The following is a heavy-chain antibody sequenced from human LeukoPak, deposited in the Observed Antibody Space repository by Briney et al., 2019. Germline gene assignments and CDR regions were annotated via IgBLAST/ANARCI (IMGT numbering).Heavy chain of an antibody. CDR3: ARSDTYYDILTGYYPNWFDP. Sequence: ASVKVSCKASGYTFTGYYMHWVRQATGQGLEWMGWINPNSGGTNYAQKFQGRVTMTRDTSISTAYMELSRLRSDDTAVYYCARSDTYYDILTGYYPNWFDPWGQGTLVTVSS. CDR1: GYTFTGYY. CDR2: INPNSGGT. V-gene: IGHV1-2*02. J-gene: IGHJ5*02. D-gene: IGHD3-9*01.